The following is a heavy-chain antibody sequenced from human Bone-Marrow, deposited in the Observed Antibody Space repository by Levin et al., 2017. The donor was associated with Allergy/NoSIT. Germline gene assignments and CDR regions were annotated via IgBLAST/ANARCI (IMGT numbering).Heavy chain of an antibody. D-gene: IGHD3-16*01. V-gene: IGHV4-59*02. CDR2: MYYSGGDT. CDR3: ARGHYAFEY. Sequence: SQTLSLTCTVSGGSVSGYYWSWFRQPPGKGLEWIAYMYYSGGDTNYNPSLNSRVTMSVDTSKNQFSLKLTSVSAADTAIYYCARGHYAFEYWGQGTLVTVSS. J-gene: IGHJ4*02. CDR1: GGSVSGYY.